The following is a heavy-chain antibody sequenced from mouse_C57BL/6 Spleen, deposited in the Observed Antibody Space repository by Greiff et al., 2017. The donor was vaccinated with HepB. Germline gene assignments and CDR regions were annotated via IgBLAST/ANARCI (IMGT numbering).Heavy chain of an antibody. CDR1: GYTFTSYW. Sequence: QVQLQQPGAELVRPGSSVKLSCKASGYTFTSYWMDWVKQRPGQGLEWIGNIYPSDSETHYNQKFKDKATLTVDKSSSTAYMQLSSLTSEDSAVYYCARERGSYYDRGDYFDYWGQGTTLTVSS. CDR3: ARERGSYYDRGDYFDY. J-gene: IGHJ2*01. V-gene: IGHV1-61*01. CDR2: IYPSDSET. D-gene: IGHD2-4*01.